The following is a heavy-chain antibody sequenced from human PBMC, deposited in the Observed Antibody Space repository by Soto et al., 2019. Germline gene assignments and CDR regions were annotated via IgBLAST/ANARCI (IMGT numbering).Heavy chain of an antibody. Sequence: QVQLVQSGPEVKKPGASVKVSCKASGYTFTTYGISWVRQAPGQGLEWMGWISAYSGNTKYAQKLQGRVTMTTDTSTRIAYMELRSLRSDDTAVYFCARDNYYGAGSYYKFDYWGQGTLVTVSS. CDR1: GYTFTTYG. CDR2: ISAYSGNT. V-gene: IGHV1-18*01. CDR3: ARDNYYGAGSYYKFDY. J-gene: IGHJ4*02. D-gene: IGHD3-10*01.